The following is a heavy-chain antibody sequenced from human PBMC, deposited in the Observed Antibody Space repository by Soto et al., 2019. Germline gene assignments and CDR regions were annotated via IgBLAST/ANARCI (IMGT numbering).Heavy chain of an antibody. CDR1: GGSVRSDNYY. V-gene: IGHV4-61*01. Sequence: GQLQDSGPGRGKPPEPLSPTAPVPGGSVRSDNYYWIWFRRPPGKGRECIGYISYSGSTNYNPPLKSRVTISVDTSKNQFSLKLSSVTAADTAVYYCATRTVFRPLDCWGQGTLVTVSS. J-gene: IGHJ4*02. CDR2: ISYSGST. CDR3: ATRTVFRPLDC.